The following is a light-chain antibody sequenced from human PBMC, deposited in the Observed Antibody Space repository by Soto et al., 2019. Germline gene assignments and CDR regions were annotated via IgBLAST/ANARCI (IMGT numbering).Light chain of an antibody. V-gene: IGKV3-20*01. CDR3: QQHDNSPLT. CDR1: QSVSSY. CDR2: GAS. J-gene: IGKJ4*01. Sequence: EILLTQSPATLSLSPGERATLSCRASQSVSSYLAWYQQKPGQAPRLLIYGASNRATGIPDRFSGSGSGTDFTLTISRLEPEDFAVYYCQQHDNSPLTFGGGTKVDIK.